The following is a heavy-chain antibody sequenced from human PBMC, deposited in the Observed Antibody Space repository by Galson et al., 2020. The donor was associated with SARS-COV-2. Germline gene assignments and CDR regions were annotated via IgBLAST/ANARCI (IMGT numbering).Heavy chain of an antibody. J-gene: IGHJ4*02. Sequence: SETLSLTCTVSGDSISSGTYYWNWIRRPAGKGLEWIGRINTSGSATYNPSLGRRVTISVDTSKNQFSLKLSSVTAADTAVYYCAKERYSDASGYFFELGYWGQGTLVTVSS. CDR2: INTSGSA. V-gene: IGHV4-61*02. CDR1: GDSISSGTYY. CDR3: AKERYSDASGYFFELGY. D-gene: IGHD3-22*01.